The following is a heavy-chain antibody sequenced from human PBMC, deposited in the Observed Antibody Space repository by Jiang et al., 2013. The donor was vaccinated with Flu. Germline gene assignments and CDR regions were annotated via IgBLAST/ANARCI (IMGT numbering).Heavy chain of an antibody. V-gene: IGHV1-3*01. CDR2: INAGNGNT. J-gene: IGHJ6*02. CDR3: ARDLEWEYHFGMDV. D-gene: IGHD1-26*01. CDR1: GYAFTTFI. Sequence: GAEVKKPGASVKVSCKASGYAFTTFIIHWVRQAPGQSLEWMGWINAGNGNTKYSQKFQGRVTITRDTSATTAYMDLSRLRSEDTAVYHCARDLEWEYHFGMDVWGQGTTVTVSS.